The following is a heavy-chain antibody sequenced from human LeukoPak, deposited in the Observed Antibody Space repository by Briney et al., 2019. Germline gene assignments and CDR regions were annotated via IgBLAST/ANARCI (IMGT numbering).Heavy chain of an antibody. V-gene: IGHV4-39*07. J-gene: IGHJ4*02. D-gene: IGHD6-6*01. CDR1: GGSISSSSYY. Sequence: ASETLSLTCTVSGGSISSSSYYWGWIRQPPGKGLEWIGSIYYSGSTYYNPSLKSRVTISVDTSKNQFSLKLSSVTAADTAVYYCARGGIAARPDSRFDYWGQGTLVTVSS. CDR2: IYYSGST. CDR3: ARGGIAARPDSRFDY.